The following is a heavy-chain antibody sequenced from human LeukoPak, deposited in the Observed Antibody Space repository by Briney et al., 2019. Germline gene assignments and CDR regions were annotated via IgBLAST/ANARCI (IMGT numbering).Heavy chain of an antibody. CDR2: ISGSGGST. CDR1: GFTFSSYA. Sequence: PGRSLRLSCAASGFTFSSYAMHWVRQAPGRGLEWVSAISGSGGSTYYADSVKGRFTISRDNSKNTLYLQMNSLRAEDTAVYYCAKDSRIVAHTPLDYWGQGTLVTVSS. CDR3: AKDSRIVAHTPLDY. V-gene: IGHV3-23*01. D-gene: IGHD3-22*01. J-gene: IGHJ4*02.